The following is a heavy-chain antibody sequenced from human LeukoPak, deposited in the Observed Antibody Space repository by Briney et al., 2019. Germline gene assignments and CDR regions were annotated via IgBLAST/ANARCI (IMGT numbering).Heavy chain of an antibody. V-gene: IGHV4-61*01. Sequence: SETLSLTCTVSGGSFSSGSYYWSWIRQPPGRGLEWIVYIYYSGSTNYNPSLKSRVTISVDTSKNQFSLKLSSVTAADTAVYYCARDQVVPAAGARYYYYGMDVWGKGTTVTVSS. J-gene: IGHJ6*04. CDR3: ARDQVVPAAGARYYYYGMDV. D-gene: IGHD2-2*01. CDR2: IYYSGST. CDR1: GGSFSSGSYY.